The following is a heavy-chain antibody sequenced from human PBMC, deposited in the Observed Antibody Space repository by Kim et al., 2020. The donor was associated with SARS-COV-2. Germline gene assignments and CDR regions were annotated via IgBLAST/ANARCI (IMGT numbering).Heavy chain of an antibody. D-gene: IGHD3-3*01. CDR2: IASSGI. CDR3: ARGHNNDFWCAKKYFDY. V-gene: IGHV4-39*01. J-gene: IGHJ4*01. CDR1: GGSISSNNYY. Sequence: SETLSLTCTVSGGSISSNNYYWGWIRQPPGKGLEWIGSIASSGISYNPSLNSRVAISVDTSNNQFSLNLNPVTAADTAVYYCARGHNNDFWCAKKYFDY.